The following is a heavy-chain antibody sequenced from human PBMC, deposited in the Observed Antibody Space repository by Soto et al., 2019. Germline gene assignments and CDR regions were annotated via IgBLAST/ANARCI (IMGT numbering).Heavy chain of an antibody. D-gene: IGHD2-15*01. Sequence: PSETLSLTCTVSGGSISSGGYYWSWIRQHPGKGLEWIGYIYYSGSTYYNPSLKSRVTISVDTSKNQFSLKLSSVTAADTAVYYCARGSRKGYFVVGTAKTYLKYYYMDVWGKGTTVTVSS. CDR2: IYYSGST. J-gene: IGHJ6*03. V-gene: IGHV4-31*03. CDR3: ARGSRKGYFVVGTAKTYLKYYYMDV. CDR1: GGSISSGGYY.